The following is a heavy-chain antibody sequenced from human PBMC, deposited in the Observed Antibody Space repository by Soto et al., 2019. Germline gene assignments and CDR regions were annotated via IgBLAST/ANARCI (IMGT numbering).Heavy chain of an antibody. CDR1: GGSISSSNW. Sequence: QVQLQESGPGLVKPSGTLSLTCAVSGGSISSSNWWSWVRQPPGKGLEWIGEIYDSGSTNYNPSLRHRASISVHKVKNEFSLKLSSVTAADTAVYYCATHDVWSGYYTDSVERYYYCMDVWGQGTTVTVSS. CDR3: ATHDVWSGYYTDSVERYYYCMDV. V-gene: IGHV4-4*02. D-gene: IGHD3-3*01. CDR2: IYDSGST. J-gene: IGHJ6*02.